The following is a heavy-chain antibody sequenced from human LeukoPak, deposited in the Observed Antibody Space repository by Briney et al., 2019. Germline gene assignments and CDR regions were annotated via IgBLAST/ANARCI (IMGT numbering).Heavy chain of an antibody. CDR3: AITYYYDSSGYYYSS. Sequence: SVKVSCKASGGTFSSYAISWVRQAPGQGLEWIGRIIPIFGTANYAQKFQGRVTITTDESTSTAYMELSSLRSEDTAVYYCAITYYYDSSGYYYSSWGQGTLVTVSS. D-gene: IGHD3-22*01. V-gene: IGHV1-69*05. CDR2: IIPIFGTA. J-gene: IGHJ4*02. CDR1: GGTFSSYA.